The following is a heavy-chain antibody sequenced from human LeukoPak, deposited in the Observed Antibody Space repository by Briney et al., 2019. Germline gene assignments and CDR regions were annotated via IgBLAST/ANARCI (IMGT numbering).Heavy chain of an antibody. Sequence: PRGSLRLSCVTPGFNFNAYTVPWVRQPPGKGVEWVALKNGYSHLFYVESVRGRFSISRDSARSSIYLQMNSLTTEDSAVYYCAKELTTIFFDYWGQGTQVTVSS. CDR2: KNGYSHL. V-gene: IGHV3-43*01. CDR1: GFNFNAYT. CDR3: AKELTTIFFDY. J-gene: IGHJ4*02. D-gene: IGHD4-11*01.